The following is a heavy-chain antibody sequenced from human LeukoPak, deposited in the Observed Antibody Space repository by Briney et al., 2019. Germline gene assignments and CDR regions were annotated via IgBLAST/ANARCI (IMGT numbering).Heavy chain of an antibody. V-gene: IGHV1-18*01. J-gene: IGHJ4*02. D-gene: IGHD6-6*01. CDR1: GYTFTTYG. CDR3: ASNRQLAARGTFDY. Sequence: ASLRVSCKTSGYTFTTYGISSVRQAPVQGLEWMGWISAYNGNTNYAQKLQGRVTMTTDTSTSTAYMELRSLRSDDTAVYYCASNRQLAARGTFDYWGQGTLVTVSS. CDR2: ISAYNGNT.